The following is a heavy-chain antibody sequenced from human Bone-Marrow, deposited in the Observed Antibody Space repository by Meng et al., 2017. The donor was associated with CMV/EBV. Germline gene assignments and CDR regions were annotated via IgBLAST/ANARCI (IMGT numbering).Heavy chain of an antibody. V-gene: IGHV3-30*02. CDR3: ARDEHNTIFGVNYSYGMDV. D-gene: IGHD3-3*01. J-gene: IGHJ6*02. Sequence: GESLKISCAASGFTFSSYGMHWVRQAPGKGLEWVAFIRYDGSTKYYIDSVKGRFIISRDNSKHTLYVQMNSLRAEDTAVYYCARDEHNTIFGVNYSYGMDVWGQGTTVTVSS. CDR2: IRYDGSTK. CDR1: GFTFSSYG.